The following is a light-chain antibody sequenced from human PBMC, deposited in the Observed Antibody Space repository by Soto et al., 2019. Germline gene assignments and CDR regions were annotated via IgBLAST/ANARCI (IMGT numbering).Light chain of an antibody. Sequence: EIVLTQSPATLSLSPGERATLSCRASQSISYNLAWYQQKPGQAPRLLIYDASNRATGIPARFSGSGSGTDFTLTISSLEPEDFAIYYCQQRSNWPPLFTFGPGTKVDIK. V-gene: IGKV3-11*01. CDR3: QQRSNWPPLFT. CDR1: QSISYN. J-gene: IGKJ3*01. CDR2: DAS.